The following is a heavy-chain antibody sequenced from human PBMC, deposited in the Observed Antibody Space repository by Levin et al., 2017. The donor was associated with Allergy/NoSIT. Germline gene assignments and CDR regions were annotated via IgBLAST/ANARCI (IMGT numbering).Heavy chain of an antibody. CDR2: IDWDDDK. CDR1: GFSLSTSGMR. CDR3: ARGDPMRGWFDP. J-gene: IGHJ5*02. D-gene: IGHD3-22*01. V-gene: IGHV2-70*04. Sequence: SGPTLVKPTQTLTLTCTFSGFSLSTSGMRVSWIRQPPGKALEWLARIDWDDDKFYSTSLKTRLTISKDTSKNQVVLTMTNMDPVDTATYYCARGDPMRGWFDPWGQGTLVTVSS.